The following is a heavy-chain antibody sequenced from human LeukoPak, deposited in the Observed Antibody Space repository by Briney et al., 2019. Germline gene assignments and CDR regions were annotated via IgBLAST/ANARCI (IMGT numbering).Heavy chain of an antibody. V-gene: IGHV3-48*01. CDR3: AKKMGSGTYSAFDI. CDR2: ISSSSSTI. J-gene: IGHJ3*02. CDR1: GFTFSSYS. D-gene: IGHD1-26*01. Sequence: GGSLRLSCAASGFTFSSYSMNWVRQAPGKGLEWVSYISSSSSTIYYADSVKGRFTLSRDNAKNSQYLQMNSLRAEDTAVYYCAKKMGSGTYSAFDIWGQGTMVTVSS.